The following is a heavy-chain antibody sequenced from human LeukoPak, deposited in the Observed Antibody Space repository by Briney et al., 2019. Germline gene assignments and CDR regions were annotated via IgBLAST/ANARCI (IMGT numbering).Heavy chain of an antibody. J-gene: IGHJ4*02. Sequence: PGGSLRLSCAASGFTFSSYAMSWVRQAPGKGLEWVSAISGSGGSTYYADSVKGRFTISRDNSKNTLYLQMNSLRAEDTAVYYCARDSLHYYDSSDYWGQGTLVTVSS. V-gene: IGHV3-23*01. D-gene: IGHD3-22*01. CDR3: ARDSLHYYDSSDY. CDR1: GFTFSSYA. CDR2: ISGSGGST.